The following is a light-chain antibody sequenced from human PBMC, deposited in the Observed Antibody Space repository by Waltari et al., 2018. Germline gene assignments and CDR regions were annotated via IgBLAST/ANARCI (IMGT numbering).Light chain of an antibody. V-gene: IGLV8-61*01. CDR2: RTT. CDR1: SGSVSYNYY. CDR3: VLYVGGGSWV. Sequence: QTVVTQEPSFSVSPGGTVTLTCGLSSGSVSYNYYPLWFQQPPGQAHCTVIYRTTTRAAGVPDRFSGSILGNKAALTITGAQANDESDYYCVLYVGGGSWVFGGGTKLTVL. J-gene: IGLJ3*02.